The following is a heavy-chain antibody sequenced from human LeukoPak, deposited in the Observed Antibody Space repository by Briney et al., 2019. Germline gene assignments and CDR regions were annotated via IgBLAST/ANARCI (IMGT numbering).Heavy chain of an antibody. D-gene: IGHD3-22*01. V-gene: IGHV4-34*01. Sequence: SETLSLTCAVYGGSFSGYYWSWLRQPPGKGLEWIGEINHSGSTNYNPSLKSRVTISVDTSKNQFSLKLSSVTAADTAVYYCAIELYDSSGYYDYYYGMDVWGQGTTVTVSS. CDR2: INHSGST. CDR3: AIELYDSSGYYDYYYGMDV. CDR1: GGSFSGYY. J-gene: IGHJ6*02.